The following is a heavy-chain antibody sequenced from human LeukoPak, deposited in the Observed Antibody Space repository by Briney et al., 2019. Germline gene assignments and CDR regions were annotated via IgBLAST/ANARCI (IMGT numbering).Heavy chain of an antibody. CDR3: ARGAAYSGSYYFDY. V-gene: IGHV1-2*02. CDR1: GYTFTGYY. CDR2: INPNSGGT. Sequence: ASVKVSCKASGYTFTGYYMHWVRQAPGQGLEWMGWINPNSGGTNYAQKFQGRVTMTRNTSISTAYMELSSLRSEDTAVYYCARGAAYSGSYYFDYWGQGALVTVSS. J-gene: IGHJ4*02. D-gene: IGHD1-26*01.